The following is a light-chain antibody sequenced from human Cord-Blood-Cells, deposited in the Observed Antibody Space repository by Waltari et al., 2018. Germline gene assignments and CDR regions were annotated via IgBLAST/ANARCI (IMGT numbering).Light chain of an antibody. V-gene: IGLV2-14*01. Sequence: QSALTQPASVSGSPGQSITISCTGTSSEVGGYNYVSWYQPHPGKAPKLMIYDVSNRPSGVSNRFSGSKSGNTASLTISGLQAEDEADYYCSSYTSSSTYVVFGGGTKLTVL. J-gene: IGLJ2*01. CDR2: DVS. CDR1: SSEVGGYNY. CDR3: SSYTSSSTYVV.